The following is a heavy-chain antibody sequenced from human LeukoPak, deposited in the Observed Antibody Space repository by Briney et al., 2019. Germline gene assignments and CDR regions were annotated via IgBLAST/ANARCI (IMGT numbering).Heavy chain of an antibody. Sequence: SETLSLACTVSGGPISSYYWSWIRQPPGKGLEWIGYIYYSGSTNYNPSLKSRVTISIDTSKNQFSLKLTSVTAADTAVYYCARFSSGSYYYYMDVWGKGTTVTVSS. CDR2: IYYSGST. J-gene: IGHJ6*03. CDR3: ARFSSGSYYYYMDV. V-gene: IGHV4-59*01. CDR1: GGPISSYY. D-gene: IGHD6-19*01.